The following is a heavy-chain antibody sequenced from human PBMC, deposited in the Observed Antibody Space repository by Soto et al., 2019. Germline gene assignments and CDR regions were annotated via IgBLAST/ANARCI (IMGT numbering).Heavy chain of an antibody. CDR3: PRVRQDYFGPGSLDY. J-gene: IGHJ4*02. D-gene: IGHD3-10*01. CDR1: GASISSGGYS. Sequence: QLQLQESGSGLVNPSQTLSLTCAVSGASISSGGYSWSWLRQPPGKGLEWIGYIFHSGGTYYNPSPKHGDTISIDRSKNQFSRKLTPLPAADTAVYSGPRVRQDYFGPGSLDYWGQGTLVTVSS. CDR2: IFHSGGT. V-gene: IGHV4-30-2*01.